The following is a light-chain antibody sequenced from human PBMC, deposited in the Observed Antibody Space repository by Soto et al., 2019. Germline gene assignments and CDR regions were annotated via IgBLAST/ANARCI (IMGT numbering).Light chain of an antibody. CDR3: QQYNDSHT. V-gene: IGKV3-15*01. Sequence: EIVMTQSPATLSASPGERVILSCRASQSINFDIAWYQQKPGQSPRLLIYHSSTRAPGIPTRFSGSGSGTEFALIISSLPSEDSAVYYCQQYNDSHTFGQGTKVDIK. CDR1: QSINFD. J-gene: IGKJ2*01. CDR2: HSS.